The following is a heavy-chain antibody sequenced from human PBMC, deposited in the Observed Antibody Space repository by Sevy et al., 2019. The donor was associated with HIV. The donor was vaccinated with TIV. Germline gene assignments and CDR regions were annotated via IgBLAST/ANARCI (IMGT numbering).Heavy chain of an antibody. V-gene: IGHV3-21*01. CDR3: ARVVAYCSGGTCFPGYYYGMDV. CDR2: ISSSSNYI. CDR1: GFTFSSYN. J-gene: IGHJ6*02. Sequence: GGSLRLSCAASGFTFSSYNMNWVRQPPGKGLEWVSSISSSSNYITYADSVKGRFTISRDNAKNSLYLEMNTLRAEDTAVYYWARVVAYCSGGTCFPGYYYGMDVWGQGTTVTVSS. D-gene: IGHD2-15*01.